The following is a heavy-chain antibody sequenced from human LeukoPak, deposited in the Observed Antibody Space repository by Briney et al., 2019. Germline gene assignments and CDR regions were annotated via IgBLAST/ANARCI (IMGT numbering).Heavy chain of an antibody. J-gene: IGHJ4*02. Sequence: GGSLRLSCAASGFTFSSYGMHWVRQAPGKGLEWVAFIRYDGSNKYYPDSVKGRFTISRDNSKNTLYLQMNSLRAEDTAVYYCARDRSGSYYQPTDYWGQGTLVTVSS. CDR2: IRYDGSNK. V-gene: IGHV3-30*02. CDR3: ARDRSGSYYQPTDY. D-gene: IGHD1-26*01. CDR1: GFTFSSYG.